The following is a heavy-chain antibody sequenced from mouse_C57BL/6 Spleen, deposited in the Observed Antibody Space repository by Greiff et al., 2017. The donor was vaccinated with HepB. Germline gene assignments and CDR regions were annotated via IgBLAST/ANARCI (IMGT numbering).Heavy chain of an antibody. Sequence: EVQRVESGGGLVKPGGSLKLSCAASGFTFSSYAMSWVRQTPEKRLEWVATISDGGSYTYYPDNVKGRFTISRDNAKNNLYLQMSHLKSEDTAMYYCARGGVGTGFDYWGQGTTLTVSS. CDR3: ARGGVGTGFDY. CDR1: GFTFSSYA. J-gene: IGHJ2*01. V-gene: IGHV5-4*01. CDR2: ISDGGSYT. D-gene: IGHD4-1*01.